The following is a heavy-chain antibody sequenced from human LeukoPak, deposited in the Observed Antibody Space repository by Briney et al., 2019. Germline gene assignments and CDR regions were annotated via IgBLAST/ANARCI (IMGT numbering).Heavy chain of an antibody. D-gene: IGHD6-19*01. Sequence: GGSLRLSCAVSGFTFSTYAMHWVRQTPGKGLEWVAFIRYDGSNKYYADSVKGRFTISRDNSKNTLYLQMNSLRAEDTAVYYCAKDRQWLTYYYYMDVWGKGTTVTVSS. CDR3: AKDRQWLTYYYYMDV. V-gene: IGHV3-30*02. CDR2: IRYDGSNK. J-gene: IGHJ6*03. CDR1: GFTFSTYA.